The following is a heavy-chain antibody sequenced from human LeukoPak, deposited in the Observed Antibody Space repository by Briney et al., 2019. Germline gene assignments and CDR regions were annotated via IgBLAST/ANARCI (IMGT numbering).Heavy chain of an antibody. D-gene: IGHD3-10*01. Sequence: SETLSLTCTVSGGSISSYYRSWIRQPPGKGLEWIGYIYYSGSTNYNPSLKSRVTISVDTSKNQFSLKLSSVTAADTAVYYCARALLWGAFDIWGQGTMVTVSS. J-gene: IGHJ3*02. CDR2: IYYSGST. CDR3: ARALLWGAFDI. V-gene: IGHV4-59*01. CDR1: GGSISSYY.